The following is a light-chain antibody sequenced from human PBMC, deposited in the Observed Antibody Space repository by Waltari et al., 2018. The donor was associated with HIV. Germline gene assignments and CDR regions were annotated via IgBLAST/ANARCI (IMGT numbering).Light chain of an antibody. CDR3: SSYGGFNTLL. J-gene: IGLJ3*02. CDR1: TSDVGRYNY. CDR2: EVT. V-gene: IGLV2-8*01. Sequence: QSALTQPPSASGSPGQSVSISCSGTTSDVGRYNYVSWYQQHPGRPPKLIIYEVTKRPSVVPDRFSASKSANTASLTVSGLQAEDEGYYYCSSYGGFNTLLFGGGTKLTVL.